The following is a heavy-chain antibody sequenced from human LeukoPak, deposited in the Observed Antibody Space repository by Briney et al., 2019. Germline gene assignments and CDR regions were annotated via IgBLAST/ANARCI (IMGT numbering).Heavy chain of an antibody. V-gene: IGHV4-59*01. CDR3: ARDSGYGSFDY. CDR1: GGSISSYY. J-gene: IGHJ4*02. CDR2: IYYSGTT. D-gene: IGHD5-12*01. Sequence: SETLSLTCTVSGGSISSYYWSWIRQPPGQGLEWIGFIYYSGTTKYNPSLKSRVTISVDTSKNQFSLKLSSVTAADTAVYYCARDSGYGSFDYWGQGSLVTVSS.